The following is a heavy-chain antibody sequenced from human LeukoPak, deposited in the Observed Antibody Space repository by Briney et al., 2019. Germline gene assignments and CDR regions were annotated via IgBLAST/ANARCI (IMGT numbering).Heavy chain of an antibody. J-gene: IGHJ4*02. D-gene: IGHD7-27*01. CDR3: GKGSTLGY. V-gene: IGHV1-18*01. CDR2: ISASNGNT. Sequence: GASVKVSCKASGYTFKDYGVSWVRQAPGQGFEWMGWISASNGNTNYAQKFQGRVTMTTDTSTSTAYMELRSLRFDDTAVYYCGKGSTLGYWGQGTLVTVSS. CDR1: GYTFKDYG.